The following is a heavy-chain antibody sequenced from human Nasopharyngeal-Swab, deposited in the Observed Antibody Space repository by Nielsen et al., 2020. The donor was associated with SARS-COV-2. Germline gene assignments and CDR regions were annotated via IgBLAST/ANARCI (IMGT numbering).Heavy chain of an antibody. Sequence: GESLKIFCKGSGYSFTSYWIGWVRQMPGKGLEWMGIIYPGDSDTRYSPSFQGQVTISADKSISTAYLQWSSLKASDTAMYYCARQLWLVDYYYGMDVWGQGTTVTVSS. CDR3: ARQLWLVDYYYGMDV. J-gene: IGHJ6*02. D-gene: IGHD5-18*01. CDR1: GYSFTSYW. CDR2: IYPGDSDT. V-gene: IGHV5-51*01.